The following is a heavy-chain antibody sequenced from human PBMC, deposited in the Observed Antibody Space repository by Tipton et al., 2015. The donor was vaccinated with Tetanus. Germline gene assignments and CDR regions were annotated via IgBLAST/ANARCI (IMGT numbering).Heavy chain of an antibody. V-gene: IGHV3-48*02. CDR2: ISYSSTSI. CDR3: ARRGEARANWFDS. Sequence: GSLRLSCAGSGFSLRDFGMNWVRQAPGKGLEWISYISYSSTSIYYADSVKGRFAVSRDNAKNSLYLQMNTLRDDDTAVYYCARRGEARANWFDSWGQGTLVTVSS. J-gene: IGHJ5*01. CDR1: GFSLRDFG.